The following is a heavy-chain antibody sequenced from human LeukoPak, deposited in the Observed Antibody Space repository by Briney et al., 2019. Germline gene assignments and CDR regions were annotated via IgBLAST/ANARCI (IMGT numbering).Heavy chain of an antibody. CDR2: IYSCGST. CDR3: ARTDIVVVPAAHEPELAEYFQH. J-gene: IGHJ1*01. Sequence: GGSLRLSCAASGFTVSSNYMSWVRQAPGKGLEWVSVIYSCGSTYYADSVKGRFTISRDNAKNSLYLQMNSLRAEDTAVYYCARTDIVVVPAAHEPELAEYFQHWGQGTLVTVSS. D-gene: IGHD2-2*01. CDR1: GFTVSSNY. V-gene: IGHV3-66*03.